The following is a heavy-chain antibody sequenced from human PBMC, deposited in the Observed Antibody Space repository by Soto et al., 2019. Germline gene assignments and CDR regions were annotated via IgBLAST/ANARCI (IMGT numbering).Heavy chain of an antibody. D-gene: IGHD1-1*01. J-gene: IGHJ4*02. V-gene: IGHV4-31*03. CDR1: GAFVSSTGYY. CDR2: IDYSGSS. Sequence: QVQLQESGPGLVKPSQTLSLTCTVSGAFVSSTGYYWSWIRQHPGKGLEWLGYIDYSGSSYYNPSLKSRLSLSVDTSKDQFSLKLTSVTAADTATYYCARVQRCCPARWGQGTLVTVSS. CDR3: ARVQRCCPAR.